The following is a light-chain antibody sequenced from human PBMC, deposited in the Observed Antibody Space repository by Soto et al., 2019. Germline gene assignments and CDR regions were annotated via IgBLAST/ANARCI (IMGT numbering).Light chain of an antibody. Sequence: QSVMTQPPSVSAAPGQKVTISCSGSSSNIGGNSVSWYQQLPGTAPKLLIYDDNKRPSGIPDRFSGSKSGTSATLGITGFQTGDEADYYCQSYDSSLSGLWVFGGGTKVTVL. J-gene: IGLJ3*02. V-gene: IGLV1-51*01. CDR1: SSNIGGNS. CDR2: DDN. CDR3: QSYDSSLSGLWV.